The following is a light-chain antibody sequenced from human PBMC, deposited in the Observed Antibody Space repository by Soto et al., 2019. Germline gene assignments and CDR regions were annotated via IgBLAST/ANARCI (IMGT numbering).Light chain of an antibody. CDR3: SSHAGSNSLV. CDR2: EVS. CDR1: SSDVGGYNY. Sequence: QSALTQPPSASGSPGQSGTISCTGTSSDVGGYNYVSWYQQHPGKAPKLMIYEVSKRPSGVPDRFSGYKSGNTASLTVSGLQAEDEADYYCSSHAGSNSLVFGGATKLTVL. J-gene: IGLJ2*01. V-gene: IGLV2-8*01.